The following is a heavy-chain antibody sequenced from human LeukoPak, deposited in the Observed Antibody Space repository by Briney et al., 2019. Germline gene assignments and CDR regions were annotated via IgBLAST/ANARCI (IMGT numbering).Heavy chain of an antibody. V-gene: IGHV3-11*01. J-gene: IGHJ4*02. CDR3: AGGGRGYSGSYFSIY. Sequence: PGGSLRLSCAASGFIFSDYYMSWIRQAPGKGLEWVPYISSSGSTIHYADSVKGRFTISRDNAKNSLFLQMNSLRVEDTAVYYCAGGGRGYSGSYFSIYWGQGTLVTVSS. CDR2: ISSSGSTI. D-gene: IGHD1-26*01. CDR1: GFIFSDYY.